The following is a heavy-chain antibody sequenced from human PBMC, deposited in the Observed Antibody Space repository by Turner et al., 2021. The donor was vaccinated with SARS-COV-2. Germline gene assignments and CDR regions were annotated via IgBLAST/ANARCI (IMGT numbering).Heavy chain of an antibody. D-gene: IGHD3-22*01. V-gene: IGHV3-23*01. CDR3: ARARWHYYDSSGYYPDAFDI. CDR2: IRGSGSGT. Sequence: EVQLLESGGGLVQPGGSLRLSCAASGFTFSSYTMTWVRQAPGKGLQWVSAIRGSGSGTYYADSVKGRFTISRDNSKSTLYLQMSSLRAEDTAIYYCARARWHYYDSSGYYPDAFDIWGQGTMVTVSS. J-gene: IGHJ3*02. CDR1: GFTFSSYT.